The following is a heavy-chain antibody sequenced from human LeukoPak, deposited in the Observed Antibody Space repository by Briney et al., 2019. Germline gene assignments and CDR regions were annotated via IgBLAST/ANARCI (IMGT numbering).Heavy chain of an antibody. V-gene: IGHV3-7*01. Sequence: PGGYLRLSSAASGFTCSSYWMSWVRQAPGKGLEGVANIKQDGSEKYYVDSVKGRFTISRDNAKNSLYLQMNSLRAEDTAVYYCARGSGYDPLYYFGYWGQRTLVTVSS. CDR2: IKQDGSEK. CDR3: ARGSGYDPLYYFGY. J-gene: IGHJ4*02. D-gene: IGHD5-12*01. CDR1: GFTCSSYW.